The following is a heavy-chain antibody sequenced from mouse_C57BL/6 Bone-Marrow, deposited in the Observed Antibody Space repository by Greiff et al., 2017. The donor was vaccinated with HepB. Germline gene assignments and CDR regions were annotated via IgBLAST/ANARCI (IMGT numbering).Heavy chain of an antibody. CDR3: ARERYGNYLYYFDY. CDR1: GYTFTSYW. Sequence: VQLQQPGAELVKPGASVKLSCKASGYTFTSYWMHWVKQRPGQGLEWIGMIHPNSGSTNYNEKFKSKATLTVDKSSSTAYMQLSSLTSEDSAVYYCARERYGNYLYYFDYWGQGTTHTVSS. D-gene: IGHD2-1*01. CDR2: IHPNSGST. J-gene: IGHJ2*01. V-gene: IGHV1-64*01.